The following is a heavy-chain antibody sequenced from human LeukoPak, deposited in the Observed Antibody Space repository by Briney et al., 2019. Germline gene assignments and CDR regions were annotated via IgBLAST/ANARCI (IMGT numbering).Heavy chain of an antibody. CDR1: GFTFSSYE. J-gene: IGHJ4*02. D-gene: IGHD2-2*01. CDR3: ARYCSSTSCEDFDY. CDR2: ISSSGSTI. Sequence: GGSLRLSCAASGFTFSSYEMNWVRQAPGKGLEWVSYISSSGSTIYYADSVKGRFTISRDNAKNSLYLQINSLRAGDTAVYYCARYCSSTSCEDFDYWGQGTLVTVSS. V-gene: IGHV3-48*03.